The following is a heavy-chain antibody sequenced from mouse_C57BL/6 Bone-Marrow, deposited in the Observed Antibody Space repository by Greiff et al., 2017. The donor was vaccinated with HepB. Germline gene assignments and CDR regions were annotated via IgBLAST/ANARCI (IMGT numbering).Heavy chain of an antibody. CDR3: ARHEVYDGYYPWFAY. V-gene: IGHV1-62-2*01. J-gene: IGHJ3*01. Sequence: QVQLKESGAELVKPGASVKLSCKASGYTFTEYTIHWVKQRSGQGLEWIGWFYPGSGSIKYNEKYKDKATLTADKSSSTVYMELSRLTSEDSAVYFCARHEVYDGYYPWFAYWGQGTLVTVSA. CDR1: GYTFTEYT. CDR2: FYPGSGSI. D-gene: IGHD2-3*01.